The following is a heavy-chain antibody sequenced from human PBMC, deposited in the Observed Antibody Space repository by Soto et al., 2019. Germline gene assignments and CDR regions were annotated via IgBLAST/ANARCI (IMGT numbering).Heavy chain of an antibody. Sequence: ETLSLTCTVSGGSISSSSYYWGWIRQPPGKGLEWIGSIYYSGSTYYNPSLKSRVTISVDTSKNQFSLKLSSVTAADTAVYYCARHLKGYYYYYMDVWGKGTTVTVSS. CDR3: ARHLKGYYYYYMDV. V-gene: IGHV4-39*01. CDR1: GGSISSSSYY. J-gene: IGHJ6*03. CDR2: IYYSGST.